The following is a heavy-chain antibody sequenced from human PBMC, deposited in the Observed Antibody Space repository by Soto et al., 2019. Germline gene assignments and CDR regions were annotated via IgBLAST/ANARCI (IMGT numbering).Heavy chain of an antibody. CDR1: GGSISSYY. Sequence: QVQLQESGPGLVKPSETLSLTCTVSGGSISSYYWSWIRQPPGKGLEWIGYIYYSGSTNYNPSLKSRVTISVDTSKNQFSLKLSSVTAADTAVYYCARRKWQLLFDYWGQGTLVTVSS. D-gene: IGHD6-13*01. J-gene: IGHJ4*02. CDR2: IYYSGST. CDR3: ARRKWQLLFDY. V-gene: IGHV4-59*01.